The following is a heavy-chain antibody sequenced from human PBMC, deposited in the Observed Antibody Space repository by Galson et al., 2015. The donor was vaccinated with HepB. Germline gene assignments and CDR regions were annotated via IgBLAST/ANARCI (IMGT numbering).Heavy chain of an antibody. CDR2: IDYSGRS. CDR1: GASLGRSNYY. Sequence: ETLSLTCTVSGASLGRSNYYWGWIRQPPGKGLEWIGSIDYSGRSYYNPSLKSRVTISVDTSQSQFSLRLSSVTAADTAVYYCARLDDIHGWGTYPPFDHWGQGTLVIVSS. CDR3: ARLDDIHGWGTYPPFDH. V-gene: IGHV4-39*07. D-gene: IGHD3-16*01. J-gene: IGHJ4*02.